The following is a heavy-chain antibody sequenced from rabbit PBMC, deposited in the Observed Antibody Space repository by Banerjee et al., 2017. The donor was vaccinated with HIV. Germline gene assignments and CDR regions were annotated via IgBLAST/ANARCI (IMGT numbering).Heavy chain of an antibody. Sequence: QEQLVESGGGLVQPGGSLKLSCKASGFDFSSNAMCWVRQAPGKGPEWIACIYAGSSGNTDYATWAKGRFTISKTSSTTVTLQMTSLTAADTATYFCAREGVGSTYFDLWGPGTLVTVS. CDR3: AREGVGSTYFDL. V-gene: IGHV1S45*01. CDR2: IYAGSSGNT. J-gene: IGHJ4*01. CDR1: GFDFSSNA. D-gene: IGHD8-1*01.